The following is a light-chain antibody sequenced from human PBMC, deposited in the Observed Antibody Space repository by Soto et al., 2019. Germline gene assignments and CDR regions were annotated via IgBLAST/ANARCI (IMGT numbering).Light chain of an antibody. CDR2: TAS. J-gene: IGKJ5*01. CDR3: LQHKSYPIT. Sequence: DIQLTQSPSAMSASVGDSVSLTCLASQGINNYLAWFQQKPGKVPKRLIYTASSLQSGVPSRFSGSGSGTEFTLTISSLQPEDSATYYCLQHKSYPITFGQGTRLEIK. CDR1: QGINNY. V-gene: IGKV1-17*03.